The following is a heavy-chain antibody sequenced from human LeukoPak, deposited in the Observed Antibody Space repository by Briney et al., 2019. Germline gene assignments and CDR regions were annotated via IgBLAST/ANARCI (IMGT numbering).Heavy chain of an antibody. V-gene: IGHV4-59*08. CDR1: GGSISGYY. D-gene: IGHD3-22*01. CDR2: IYNAGNT. Sequence: SETLSLTCTVSGGSISGYYWNWIRQPPGKGLEWIGFIYNAGNTNYNPSLKGRVTISADPTKNQVSLNLSSVTAADTAVYYCARSSGYMSYWGQGTLVTVSS. CDR3: ARSSGYMSY. J-gene: IGHJ4*02.